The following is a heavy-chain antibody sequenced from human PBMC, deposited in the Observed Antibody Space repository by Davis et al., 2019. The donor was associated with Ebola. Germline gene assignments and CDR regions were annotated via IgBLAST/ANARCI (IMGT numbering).Heavy chain of an antibody. CDR2: ISYSGST. J-gene: IGHJ4*02. CDR3: ARRHSRNWEYFDS. D-gene: IGHD6-13*01. V-gene: IGHV4-59*08. Sequence: PSETLSLTCTVSGDSISRSYWSWIRQPPGKGLEWIGYISYSGSTNYNPSLKSRATISVDTPRNHFSLKVTSVTAADTAVYYCARRHSRNWEYFDSWGQGTLVTVSS. CDR1: GDSISRSY.